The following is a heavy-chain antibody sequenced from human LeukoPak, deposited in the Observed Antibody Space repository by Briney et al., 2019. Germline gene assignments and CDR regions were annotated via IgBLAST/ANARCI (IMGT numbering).Heavy chain of an antibody. V-gene: IGHV1-18*01. CDR1: GYTFTSYG. J-gene: IGHJ1*01. CDR3: AYSSGWYGAEYFQH. D-gene: IGHD6-19*01. CDR2: ISAYNGNT. Sequence: ASVKVSCKASGYTFTSYGISWVRQAPGQGLEWMGWISAYNGNTNYAQELQGRVTMTTDTSTSTAYMELRSLRSDDTAVYYCAYSSGWYGAEYFQHWGQGTLVTVSS.